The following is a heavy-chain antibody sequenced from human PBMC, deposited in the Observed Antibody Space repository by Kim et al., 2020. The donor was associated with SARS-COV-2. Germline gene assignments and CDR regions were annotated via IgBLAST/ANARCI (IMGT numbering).Heavy chain of an antibody. J-gene: IGHJ4*02. CDR1: GGSISSGDYY. CDR2: IYYSGST. Sequence: SETLSLTCTVSGGSISSGDYYWSWIRQPPGKGLEWIGYIYYSGSTYYNPSLKSRVTISVDTSKNQFSLKLSSVTAADTAVYYCVGHGYYPRIFDYWGQGTLVTVSS. CDR3: VGHGYYPRIFDY. D-gene: IGHD3-22*01. V-gene: IGHV4-30-4*01.